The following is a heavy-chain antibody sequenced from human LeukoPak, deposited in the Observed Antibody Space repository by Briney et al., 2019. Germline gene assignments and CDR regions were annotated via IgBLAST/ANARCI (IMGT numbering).Heavy chain of an antibody. CDR2: ISGSGGST. V-gene: IGHV3-23*01. D-gene: IGHD3-10*01. CDR1: GFTFSSYA. J-gene: IGHJ4*02. CDR3: AKGRDYYGSGSYHDY. Sequence: PGGSLRLSCAASGFTFSSYAMSWVRQAPGKGLEWVSAISGSGGSTYYADSVKGRFTISRDNSKNTLYLQMNSLRAEDTAVYYCAKGRDYYGSGSYHDYWGQGAMVTVSS.